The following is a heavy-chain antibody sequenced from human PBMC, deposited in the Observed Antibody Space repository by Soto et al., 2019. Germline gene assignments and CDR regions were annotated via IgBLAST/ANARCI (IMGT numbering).Heavy chain of an antibody. V-gene: IGHV3-30-3*01. J-gene: IGHJ4*02. CDR1: GFTFSNYA. Sequence: QVQLVESGGGVVQPGRSLRLSCTASGFTFSNYAMHWVRQAPGKGLEWVAVISYTGSNKYYADSVKGRFTISRDNSMNTLYLQMNSLRTEDTAVYYCARDWDYHDNTAYGTFDSWGQGTVVTVSS. CDR2: ISYTGSNK. D-gene: IGHD3-22*01. CDR3: ARDWDYHDNTAYGTFDS.